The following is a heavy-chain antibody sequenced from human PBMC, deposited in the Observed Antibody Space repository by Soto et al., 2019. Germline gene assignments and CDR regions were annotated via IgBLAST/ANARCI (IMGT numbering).Heavy chain of an antibody. CDR3: AKGAYYDILTGYTY. D-gene: IGHD3-9*01. J-gene: IGHJ4*02. Sequence: GGSLRLSCAASRFTFSSYAMSWVRQALGKGLEWVSAISGSGGSTYYADSVKGRFTISRDNSKNTLYLQMNSLRAEDTAVYYCAKGAYYDILTGYTYWGQGTRGTV. CDR2: ISGSGGST. V-gene: IGHV3-23*01. CDR1: RFTFSSYA.